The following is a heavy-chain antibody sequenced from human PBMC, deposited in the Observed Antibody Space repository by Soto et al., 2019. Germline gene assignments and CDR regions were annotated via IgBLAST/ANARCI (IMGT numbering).Heavy chain of an antibody. V-gene: IGHV3-15*01. Sequence: EVQLVESGGGLVKPGGSLRLSCAASGFTFSNAWMSWVRQAPGKGLEWVGRIKSKTDGGTTDYAAPVKGRFTISRDDSKNTLYLQMNSLKTEDTAVYYCTTGEEYNWNYAHYYYYMDVWGKGTTVTVSS. D-gene: IGHD1-7*01. CDR2: IKSKTDGGTT. CDR1: GFTFSNAW. J-gene: IGHJ6*03. CDR3: TTGEEYNWNYAHYYYYMDV.